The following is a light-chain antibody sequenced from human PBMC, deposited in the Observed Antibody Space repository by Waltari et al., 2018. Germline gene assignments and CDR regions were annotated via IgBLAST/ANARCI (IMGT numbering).Light chain of an antibody. CDR2: DAS. Sequence: EIVLTQSPGTLPLSPRERATLSCRASQSFTRYLAWYQHKPGQAPRLHIYDASTRAAGIADRFTGSGFGTDFTLTISRLEPEDSAVYYCQHYVRLPVTFGQGTKVEIK. J-gene: IGKJ1*01. CDR1: QSFTRY. CDR3: QHYVRLPVT. V-gene: IGKV3-20*01.